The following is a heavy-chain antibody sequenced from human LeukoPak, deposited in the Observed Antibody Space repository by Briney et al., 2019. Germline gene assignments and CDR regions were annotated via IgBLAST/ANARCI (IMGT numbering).Heavy chain of an antibody. CDR1: GGSLTTHY. D-gene: IGHD1-26*01. Sequence: SETLSLTCTVSGGSLTTHYWAWIRQPPGKGLEWIGFVSKTGNINYNPSLKSRVTISVDTSKSTFSLRLSSLTAADAAVYFCARRGAPSKFYYFDSWGQGTLVTVSS. J-gene: IGHJ4*02. CDR3: ARRGAPSKFYYFDS. V-gene: IGHV4-59*08. CDR2: VSKTGNI.